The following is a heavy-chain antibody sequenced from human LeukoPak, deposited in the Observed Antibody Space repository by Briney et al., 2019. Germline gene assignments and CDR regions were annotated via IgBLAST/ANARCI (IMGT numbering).Heavy chain of an antibody. V-gene: IGHV2-5*02. CDR2: TCWDDDK. J-gene: IGHJ4*02. D-gene: IGHD2-15*01. Sequence: SGPTLVKPTQTLTLTCTFSGFSLSTSGVGVGWIRQPPVLALEWLALTCWDDDKRYSPSLKSRLTITKDTSKNQVVLTMTNMDPVDTATYYCAHRRISFDYWGQGTLVTVS. CDR1: GFSLSTSGVG. CDR3: AHRRISFDY.